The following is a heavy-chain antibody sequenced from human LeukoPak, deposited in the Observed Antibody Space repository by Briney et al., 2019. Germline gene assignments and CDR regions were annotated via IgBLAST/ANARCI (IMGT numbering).Heavy chain of an antibody. CDR2: IYYSGST. CDR3: ARMDTAMVTFDY. J-gene: IGHJ4*02. D-gene: IGHD5-18*01. V-gene: IGHV4-39*01. Sequence: PSETLSLTCTVSGGSISSSSYYWGWIRQPPGTGLEWIGSIYYSGSTYYNPSLKSRVTISVDTSKNQFSLKLSSVTAADTAVYYCARMDTAMVTFDYWGQGTLVTVSS. CDR1: GGSISSSSYY.